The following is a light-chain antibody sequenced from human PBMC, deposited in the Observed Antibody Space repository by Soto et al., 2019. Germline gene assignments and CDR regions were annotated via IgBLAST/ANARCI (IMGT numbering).Light chain of an antibody. CDR3: QQSYGSQWT. CDR1: QDIGSY. Sequence: DIQMTQSPSSLSASVGDRVTITCRPSQDIGSYLNWYQQKPGKAPNLLIYAASSLQSGVPSRFSASGSGTDFTLAISSLQPEDFATYYCQQSYGSQWTFGQGTRWKSN. J-gene: IGKJ1*01. CDR2: AAS. V-gene: IGKV1-39*01.